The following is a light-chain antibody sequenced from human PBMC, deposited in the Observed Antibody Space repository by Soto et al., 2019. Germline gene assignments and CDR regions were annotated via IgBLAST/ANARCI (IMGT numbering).Light chain of an antibody. CDR2: GAS. CDR3: QQYGSSRWT. CDR1: QRVGSNY. J-gene: IGKJ1*01. Sequence: IVFMQSPYTLSLSPGERATLYCRASQRVGSNYLAWYQQNPGQPPRLLIYGASARATGIADRFSGSGSGTDFTLTISRLEPEDFAVYYCQQYGSSRWTFGQGTKVDIK. V-gene: IGKV3-20*01.